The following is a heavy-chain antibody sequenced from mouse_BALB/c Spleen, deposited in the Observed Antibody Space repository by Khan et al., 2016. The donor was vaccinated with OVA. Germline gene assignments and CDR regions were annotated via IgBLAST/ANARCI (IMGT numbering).Heavy chain of an antibody. CDR2: ISTYYGDA. CDR1: GYRFTDFA. J-gene: IGHJ3*01. D-gene: IGHD1-3*01. V-gene: IGHV1S137*01. CDR3: ARGSGHVRFAY. Sequence: QVQLQQSGAELVRPGVSVKISCKGSGYRFTDFAMHWVKQSHAKSLEWIGVISTYYGDANYNQTFKGKATMTVDKSSSTAYMELARLTSEDSAIYYLARGSGHVRFAYWGQGTLVTVSA.